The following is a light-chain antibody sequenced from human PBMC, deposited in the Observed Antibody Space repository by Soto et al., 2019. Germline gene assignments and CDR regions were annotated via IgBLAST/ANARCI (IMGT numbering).Light chain of an antibody. CDR1: QSISSW. J-gene: IGKJ1*01. CDR2: KAS. V-gene: IGKV1-5*03. CDR3: QQYIDNWT. Sequence: DIQMTQSPSTLSASVGDRVTITCRASQSISSWLAWYQQKPGQAPKLLIYKASTLQSGVPSRFSGSGSGTEFTLAISSLQPDDSATYYCQQYIDNWTFGQGTMV.